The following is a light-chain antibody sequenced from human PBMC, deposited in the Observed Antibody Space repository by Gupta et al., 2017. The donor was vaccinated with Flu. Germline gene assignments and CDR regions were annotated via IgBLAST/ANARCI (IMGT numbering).Light chain of an antibody. J-gene: IGKJ1*01. CDR2: GAS. CDR1: QSVSSSY. Sequence: DIVLTQSPGTLSLSPGERVTLSCRASQSVSSSYLAWYQQKPGRAPRLLIFGASNRATGIPDRFSGSGSGTDFTLTISRLEPEDFAVYYCQQYGSSPWTFGQGTKVEI. V-gene: IGKV3-20*01. CDR3: QQYGSSPWT.